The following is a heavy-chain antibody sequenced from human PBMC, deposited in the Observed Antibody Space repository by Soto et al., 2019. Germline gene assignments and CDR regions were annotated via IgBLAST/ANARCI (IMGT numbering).Heavy chain of an antibody. V-gene: IGHV1-69*01. J-gene: IGHJ6*02. D-gene: IGHD3-10*01. CDR3: ARDGDGSGSSYYYYYYGMDV. Sequence: QVQLVQSGAEVKKPGSSVKVSCKASGGTFSSYAISWVRQAPGQGLEWMGGIIPIFGTANYAQKFQGRVTITADEATSTAYMGVSSLRSEATAVYYCARDGDGSGSSYYYYYYGMDVWGQGTTVTVSS. CDR1: GGTFSSYA. CDR2: IIPIFGTA.